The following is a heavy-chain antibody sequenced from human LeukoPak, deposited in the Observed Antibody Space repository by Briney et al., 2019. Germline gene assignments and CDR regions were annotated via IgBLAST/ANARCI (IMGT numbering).Heavy chain of an antibody. Sequence: GGSLRLSCAASGFTVSSYYMSWDRQAPGKGLEGVSVIYSGGSTFYADSVKGRFTISRDKSTNTMYLQMNSQRGEDTAMYYCARAPDIVGYYYGMDVWGQGTTVTVSS. V-gene: IGHV3-53*01. CDR2: IYSGGST. J-gene: IGHJ6*02. CDR3: ARAPDIVGYYYGMDV. CDR1: GFTVSSYY. D-gene: IGHD2-21*01.